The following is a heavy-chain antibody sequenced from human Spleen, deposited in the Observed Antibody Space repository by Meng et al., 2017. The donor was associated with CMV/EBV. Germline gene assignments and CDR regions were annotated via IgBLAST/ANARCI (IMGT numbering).Heavy chain of an antibody. CDR1: EFTFSNYW. J-gene: IGHJ4*02. V-gene: IGHV3-74*03. CDR3: GRDLTGEGDR. Sequence: QLVESGGGSVQPGGSLRLSCADSEFTFSNYWFHWVRQIPGEGLVWVSRINTDGTFTSYADSVKGRFTIYRDNARNTLYLEMNNLRVDDSAVYYCGRDLTGEGDRWGQGTLVTASS. CDR2: INTDGTFT. D-gene: IGHD7-27*01.